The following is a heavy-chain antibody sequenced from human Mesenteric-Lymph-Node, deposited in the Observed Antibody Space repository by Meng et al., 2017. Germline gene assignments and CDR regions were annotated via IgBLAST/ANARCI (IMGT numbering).Heavy chain of an antibody. CDR1: GFTFSSYA. Sequence: GESLKISCAASGFTFSSYAMSWVRQVSGEGLEWVSSISGSGGGTFYGDSVKGRFTISRDTSKNTVYLQMNSLRAEDTAVYYCAKRVSFGNYHSGGWGLDVWGQGTTVTVSS. CDR2: ISGSGGGT. CDR3: AKRVSFGNYHSGGWGLDV. V-gene: IGHV3-23*01. D-gene: IGHD3-16*02. J-gene: IGHJ6*02.